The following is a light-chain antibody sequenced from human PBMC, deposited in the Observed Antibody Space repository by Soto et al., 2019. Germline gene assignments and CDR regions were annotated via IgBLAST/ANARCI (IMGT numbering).Light chain of an antibody. CDR3: QSYDSSLSDSV. V-gene: IGLV1-40*01. CDR1: SSNIGTDYD. Sequence: QSVLTQPPSVSGAPGQRVTISCTGSSSNIGTDYDVHWYQQLPGTAPKLLIYGNTNRPSGVPDRFSGSKSGTSASLAITGLQAEDEADYYCQSYDSSLSDSVFGTGTKLTVL. CDR2: GNT. J-gene: IGLJ1*01.